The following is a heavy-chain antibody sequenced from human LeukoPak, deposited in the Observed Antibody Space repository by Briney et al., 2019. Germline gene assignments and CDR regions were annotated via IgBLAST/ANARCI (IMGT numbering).Heavy chain of an antibody. CDR2: INHSGST. D-gene: IGHD2-15*01. J-gene: IGHJ4*02. V-gene: IGHV4-34*01. CDR1: GGSFSGYY. Sequence: PSETLSLTCAVYGGSFSGYYGSGIRQPPGKGLEWIGEINHSGSTNYNPSLKSRVTISVDTSKNQFSLKLSSVPAADTAVYYCARAQSCDFEYWGEGTLVSVSS. CDR3: ARAQSCDFEY.